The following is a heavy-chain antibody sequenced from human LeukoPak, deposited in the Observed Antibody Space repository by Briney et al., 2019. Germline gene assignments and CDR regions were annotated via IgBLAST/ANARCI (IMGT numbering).Heavy chain of an antibody. CDR1: GFTFSSYG. J-gene: IGHJ3*02. D-gene: IGHD5-18*01. V-gene: IGHV3-30*03. CDR3: AILDTAMGDHDAFDI. Sequence: GRSLRLSCAASGFTFSSYGMHWVRQAPGKGLEWVAVISYDGSNKYYADSVKGRFTISRDNSKNTLYLQMNSLRAEGTAVYYCAILDTAMGDHDAFDIWGQGTMVTVSS. CDR2: ISYDGSNK.